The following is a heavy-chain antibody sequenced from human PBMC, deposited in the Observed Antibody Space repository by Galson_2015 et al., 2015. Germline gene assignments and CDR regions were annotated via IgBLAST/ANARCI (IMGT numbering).Heavy chain of an antibody. V-gene: IGHV3-23*01. J-gene: IGHJ3*02. CDR1: GFTFSSYA. CDR3: AKERVNGYGDSDAFDI. Sequence: SLRLSCAASGFTFSSYAMSWVRQAPGKGLEWVSAISGSGGSTYYADSVKGRFTISRDNSKNTLYLQMNSLRAEDTAVYYCAKERVNGYGDSDAFDIWGQGTMVTVSS. D-gene: IGHD4-17*01. CDR2: ISGSGGST.